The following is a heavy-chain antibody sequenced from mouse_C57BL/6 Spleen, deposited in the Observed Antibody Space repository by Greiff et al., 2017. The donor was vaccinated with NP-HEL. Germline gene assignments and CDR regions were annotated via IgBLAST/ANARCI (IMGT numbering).Heavy chain of an antibody. CDR2: ISYSGST. V-gene: IGHV3-1*01. CDR1: GYSITSGYD. J-gene: IGHJ4*01. D-gene: IGHD4-1*01. CDR3: ASGRSYYAMDY. Sequence: VQLQQSGPGMVKPSQSLSLTCTVTGYSITSGYDWHWIRHFPGNKLEWMGYISYSGSTNYNPSLKSRITITHDTSKNHFFLKLNSVTTEDTATYYCASGRSYYAMDYWGQGTSVTVSS.